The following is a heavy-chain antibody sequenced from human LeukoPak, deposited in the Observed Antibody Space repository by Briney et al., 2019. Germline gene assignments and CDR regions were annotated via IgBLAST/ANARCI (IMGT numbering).Heavy chain of an antibody. Sequence: SGGSLRLSCTASGFTFGDYTMTWVRQAPGKGLEWVGFIRSKAYGGTTEYAASVKGRFTISRDDSKSIAYLQMNSLKSEDTAVYYCTRDMGGYEVEAFDIWGQGTMVTVSS. V-gene: IGHV3-49*04. CDR1: GFTFGDYT. J-gene: IGHJ3*02. D-gene: IGHD3-16*01. CDR2: IRSKAYGGTT. CDR3: TRDMGGYEVEAFDI.